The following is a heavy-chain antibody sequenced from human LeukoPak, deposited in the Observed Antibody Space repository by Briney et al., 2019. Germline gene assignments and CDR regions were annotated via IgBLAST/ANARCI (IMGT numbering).Heavy chain of an antibody. CDR1: GFMFSAYE. CDR2: IKEDGSEK. Sequence: PAGGSLRLSCAASGFMFSAYEMSWVRQAPGKGLEWVADIKEDGSEKSYVDSVKGRFTISRDNVNNSLYLQMNTLRVEDTAVYFCARDLVWFGEPKGYHNYIDVWGRGTSVTVSS. D-gene: IGHD3-10*01. CDR3: ARDLVWFGEPKGYHNYIDV. J-gene: IGHJ6*03. V-gene: IGHV3-7*01.